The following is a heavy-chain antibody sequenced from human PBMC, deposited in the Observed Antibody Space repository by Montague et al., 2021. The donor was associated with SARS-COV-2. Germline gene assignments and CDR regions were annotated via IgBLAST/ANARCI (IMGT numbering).Heavy chain of an antibody. Sequence: SETLSLTCSVSGGSIRSYYWSWLRQPPGKGLEWIGHIHYSGSNNYNPSFNSRVTISIDTPKNQFSLKLSSVTAADTAVYYCARSIDPSGTHYLAYWGHGTLVTVSS. CDR3: ARSIDPSGTHYLAY. CDR2: IHYSGSN. CDR1: GGSIRSYY. D-gene: IGHD3-10*01. J-gene: IGHJ4*01. V-gene: IGHV4-59*01.